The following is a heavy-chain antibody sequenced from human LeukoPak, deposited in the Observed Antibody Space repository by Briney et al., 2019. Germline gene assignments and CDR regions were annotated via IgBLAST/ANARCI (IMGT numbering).Heavy chain of an antibody. D-gene: IGHD3-22*01. J-gene: IGHJ1*01. V-gene: IGHV4-38-2*02. CDR2: IYHSGST. CDR1: AYSISSGYY. CDR3: ARDTDSSGYAPDFQH. Sequence: SETLSLTCIVSAYSISSGYYWGWIRQPPGKGLEWIGSIYHSGSTYYNPSLKSRVTISVDTSKNQFSLKLSSVTAADTAVYYCARDTDSSGYAPDFQHWGQGTLVTVSS.